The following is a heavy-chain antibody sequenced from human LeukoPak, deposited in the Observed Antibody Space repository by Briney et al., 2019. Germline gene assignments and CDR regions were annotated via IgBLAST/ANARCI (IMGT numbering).Heavy chain of an antibody. Sequence: PSETLSLTCTVSGGSISSYYWSWIRQPAGKGLEWVGRIYTSGSTNYNPSRKSRGTMSVDTSKNQFSLKLSSVTAADTAVYYCARLPGPSYYYYYMDGWGKGTTVTVSS. J-gene: IGHJ6*03. CDR3: ARLPGPSYYYYYMDG. CDR1: GGSISSYY. V-gene: IGHV4-4*07. CDR2: IYTSGST.